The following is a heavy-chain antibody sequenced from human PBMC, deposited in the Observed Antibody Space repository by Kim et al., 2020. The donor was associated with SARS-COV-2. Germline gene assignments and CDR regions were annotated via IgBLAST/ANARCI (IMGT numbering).Heavy chain of an antibody. J-gene: IGHJ4*02. CDR1: GFTFTTYN. V-gene: IGHV3-48*02. Sequence: GGSLRLSCAASGFTFTTYNMNWVRQAPGKGLEWISYISVTDAIYYADSVKGRFTISRDYAKNSLDLQMNSLRDEDTAVYYCARDWNWGIDVWGLGTLVTVSS. CDR2: ISVTDAI. D-gene: IGHD7-27*01. CDR3: ARDWNWGIDV.